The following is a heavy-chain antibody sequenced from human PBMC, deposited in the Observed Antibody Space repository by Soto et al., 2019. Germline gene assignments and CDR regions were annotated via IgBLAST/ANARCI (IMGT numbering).Heavy chain of an antibody. J-gene: IGHJ4*02. CDR2: ISGSGGST. Sequence: GGSLRLSCAASGFTFSSYGMSWVRQAPGKGLEWLSTISGSGGSTYYADSVQGRFTISRDKSKNTLYLQMNSLRADDTAVYYCAKRIVARHELDYWGQGTLVTVSS. CDR1: GFTFSSYG. CDR3: AKRIVARHELDY. D-gene: IGHD5-12*01. V-gene: IGHV3-23*01.